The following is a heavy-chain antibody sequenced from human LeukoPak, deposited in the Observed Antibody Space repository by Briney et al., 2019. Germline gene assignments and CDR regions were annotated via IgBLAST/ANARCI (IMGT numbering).Heavy chain of an antibody. CDR3: ARERDILTGYYRGDLDY. V-gene: IGHV3-7*01. D-gene: IGHD3-9*01. CDR1: GFTFSSYW. J-gene: IGHJ4*02. CDR2: IKQDGSEK. Sequence: GGSLRLSCAASGFTFSSYWMSWVRQAPGKGLEWVANIKQDGSEKYCVDSVKGRFTISRDNAKNSLYLQMNSLRAEDTAVYYCARERDILTGYYRGDLDYWGQGTLVTVSS.